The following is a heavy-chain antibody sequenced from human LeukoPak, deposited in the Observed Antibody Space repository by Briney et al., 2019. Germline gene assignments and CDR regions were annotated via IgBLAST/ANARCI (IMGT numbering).Heavy chain of an antibody. CDR3: ARRLTQYDCFDP. J-gene: IGHJ5*02. Sequence: SQTLSLTCAISGDSVSSNSVTWNWIRQSPSRGLEWLGRTYYRSTWYNDYAVSVRGRITVNPDTSKNQFSLHLNSVTPEDTAVYYCARRLTQYDCFDPWGQGILVTVS. V-gene: IGHV6-1*01. CDR1: GDSVSSNSVT. CDR2: TYYRSTWYN. D-gene: IGHD2-2*01.